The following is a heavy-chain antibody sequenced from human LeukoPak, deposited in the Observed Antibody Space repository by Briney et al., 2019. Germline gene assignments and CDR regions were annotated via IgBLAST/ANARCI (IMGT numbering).Heavy chain of an antibody. J-gene: IGHJ4*02. CDR1: GGTFSSYA. V-gene: IGHV1-69*13. CDR3: NVWGSYRAAYVDY. CDR2: IIPIFGTA. D-gene: IGHD3-16*02. Sequence: SVKVSCKASGGTFSSYAISWVRQAPGQGLEWMGGIIPIFGTANYAQKFQGRVTITADESTSTAYMELSSLRSEDTAVYYCNVWGSYRAAYVDYWGQGTLVTASS.